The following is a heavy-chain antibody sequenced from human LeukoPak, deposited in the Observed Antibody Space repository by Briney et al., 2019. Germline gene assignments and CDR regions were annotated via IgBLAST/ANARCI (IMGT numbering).Heavy chain of an antibody. Sequence: SGPTLVKPTQTLTLTCTFSGCSLSTSGVGVGWIRQPPGKALEGLALIYWDDDKRYSPSLKSRLTMTQDTSKNQVVLTMTNMDPVDTATYYCALQEGGFDPWGQGTLVTVSS. CDR3: ALQEGGFDP. CDR2: IYWDDDK. CDR1: GCSLSTSGVG. V-gene: IGHV2-5*02. J-gene: IGHJ5*02.